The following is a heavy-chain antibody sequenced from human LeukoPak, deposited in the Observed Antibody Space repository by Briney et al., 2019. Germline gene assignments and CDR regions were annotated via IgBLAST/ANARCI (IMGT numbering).Heavy chain of an antibody. V-gene: IGHV3-11*04. CDR1: GFTFSDYY. CDR2: ISSSGSTI. Sequence: GGSLRLSRAASGFTFSDYYMSWIRQAPGKGLEWVSYISSSGSTIYYADSVKGRFTISRDNSKNTLYLQMNSLRAEDTAVYYCARDHSAYEDYYYYYGMDVWGQGTTVTVSS. D-gene: IGHD1-26*01. CDR3: ARDHSAYEDYYYYYGMDV. J-gene: IGHJ6*02.